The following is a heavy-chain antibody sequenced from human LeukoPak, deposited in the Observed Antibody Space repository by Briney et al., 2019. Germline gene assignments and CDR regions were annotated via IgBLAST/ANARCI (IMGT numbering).Heavy chain of an antibody. CDR1: GFTFSSYW. CDR2: IKQDGSEK. J-gene: IGHJ4*02. CDR3: ANHFACGSETCPSFDD. D-gene: IGHD2-21*01. Sequence: GGSLRLSCAASGFTFSSYWMSWVRQAPGKGLEWVANIKQDGSEKYYVGSVKGRFTISRDNARNSLYLQMNSLRAEDTAVYYCANHFACGSETCPSFDDWGQGTLVTVSS. V-gene: IGHV3-7*01.